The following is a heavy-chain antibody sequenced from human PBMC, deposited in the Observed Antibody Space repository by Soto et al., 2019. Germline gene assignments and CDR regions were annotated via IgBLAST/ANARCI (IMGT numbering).Heavy chain of an antibody. CDR1: GGSISSFANY. Sequence: PSETLSLTCSVSGGSISSFANYWGWHRQPPGKGLEGIRSVYYNENTYYNPSLKSRVTITVDTAKNQFSLNMRSVTAADTAMYFCARGEGYYGSPCWFDPWGPGTLVTVSS. CDR2: VYYNENT. D-gene: IGHD2-15*01. V-gene: IGHV4-39*01. J-gene: IGHJ5*02. CDR3: ARGEGYYGSPCWFDP.